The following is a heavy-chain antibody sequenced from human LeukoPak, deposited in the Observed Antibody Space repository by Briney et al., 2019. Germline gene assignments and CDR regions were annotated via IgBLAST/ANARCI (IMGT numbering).Heavy chain of an antibody. J-gene: IGHJ4*02. D-gene: IGHD2-15*01. Sequence: WASVNVSCKASGGTFSSYAISWVRPAPGQGLEWMGGIIPIFGTANYAQKFQGRVTITADESTSTAYMELSSLRSKDTAVYYCARAEVSYCSGGSCYSTYYFDYWGQGTLVTVSS. CDR2: IIPIFGTA. CDR3: ARAEVSYCSGGSCYSTYYFDY. CDR1: GGTFSSYA. V-gene: IGHV1-69*13.